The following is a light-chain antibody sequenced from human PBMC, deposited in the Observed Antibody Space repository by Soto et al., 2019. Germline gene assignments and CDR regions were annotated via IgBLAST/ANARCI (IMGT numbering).Light chain of an antibody. CDR2: EVV. V-gene: IGLV2-8*01. Sequence: LPQPPSASGSPGQSVTISCTGTKNDVGFYDFVSWYQHHPGKAPRLIIYEVVQRPSGVPDRFSGSKSGNTASLTVSGLQAADEADYFCKSYAGSNTYVFGSGTKVTVL. CDR1: KNDVGFYDF. J-gene: IGLJ1*01. CDR3: KSYAGSNTYV.